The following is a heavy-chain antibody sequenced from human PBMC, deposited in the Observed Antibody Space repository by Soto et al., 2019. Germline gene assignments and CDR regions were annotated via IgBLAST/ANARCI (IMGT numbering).Heavy chain of an antibody. CDR1: VFTSSG. J-gene: IGHJ3*01. D-gene: IGHD3-3*01. CDR2: ISTHNGNT. V-gene: IGHV1-18*04. Sequence: QDRLVQSGAEVKKPGASVKVSCKASVFTSSGISWVRQAPGQRLEWMGWISTHNGNTIYAQKFQGRVIMTMDTSTTTVYMELRSLRPDDTAVYLCAREGIFGFFDAYDLWGQGTMGSVSS. CDR3: AREGIFGFFDAYDL.